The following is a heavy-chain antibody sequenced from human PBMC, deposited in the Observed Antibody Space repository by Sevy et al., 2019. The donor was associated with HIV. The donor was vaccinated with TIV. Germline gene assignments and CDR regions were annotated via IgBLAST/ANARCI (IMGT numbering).Heavy chain of an antibody. D-gene: IGHD3-3*01. CDR1: GFTFSSYA. V-gene: IGHV3-23*01. J-gene: IGHJ4*02. Sequence: GGSLRLSCAASGFTFSSYAMSWVRQAPGKGLQWVSAISGSGGSTYYADSVKGRFTISRDNSKNTLYLQMNSLRAEDTAVYYCAKGQYYDFWSGYCDYWGQRTLVTVSS. CDR2: ISGSGGST. CDR3: AKGQYYDFWSGYCDY.